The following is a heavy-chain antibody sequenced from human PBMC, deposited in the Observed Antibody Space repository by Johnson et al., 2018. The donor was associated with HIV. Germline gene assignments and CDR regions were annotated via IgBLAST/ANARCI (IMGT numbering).Heavy chain of an antibody. V-gene: IGHV3-74*01. D-gene: IGHD4/OR15-4a*01. J-gene: IGHJ3*02. CDR1: GFTVSGNY. CDR2: VNSDGSST. Sequence: VQLVESGGGLVQPGGSLRLSCVASGFTVSGNYMSWVRQAPGKGLEWVSRVNSDGSSTSYADSVKGRFTISRDNSKNTLYLQMNSLRAEDTALYYCARDSTPWGDDYVDYAFDIWGQGTMVTVSS. CDR3: ARDSTPWGDDYVDYAFDI.